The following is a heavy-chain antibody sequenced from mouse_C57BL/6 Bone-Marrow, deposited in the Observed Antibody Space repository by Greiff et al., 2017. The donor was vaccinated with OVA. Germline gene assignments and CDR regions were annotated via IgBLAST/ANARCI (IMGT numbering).Heavy chain of an antibody. CDR3: AREDGIWFAY. J-gene: IGHJ3*01. D-gene: IGHD2-1*01. Sequence: VQLQQSGAELARPGASVQMSCKASGYTFTSYTMHWVNQRPGQGLEWIGYINPSSGYTKYNQKFKDKATLTADKSSSTASMQLSSLTSEDSAVYYCAREDGIWFAYWGQGTLVTVSA. CDR1: GYTFTSYT. V-gene: IGHV1-4*01. CDR2: INPSSGYT.